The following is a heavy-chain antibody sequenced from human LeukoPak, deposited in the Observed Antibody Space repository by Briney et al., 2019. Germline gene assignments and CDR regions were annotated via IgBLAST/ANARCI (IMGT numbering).Heavy chain of an antibody. CDR3: AREPFFAVDSLYYFDY. V-gene: IGHV1-69*05. D-gene: IGHD3-3*02. J-gene: IGHJ4*02. CDR1: GGTFSSYA. Sequence: GASVKVSCKASGGTFSSYAISWVRQAPGRGLEWMGGIIPIFGTANYAQKFQGRVTITTDESTSTAYMELSSLRSEDTAVYYCAREPFFAVDSLYYFDYWGQGTLVTVSS. CDR2: IIPIFGTA.